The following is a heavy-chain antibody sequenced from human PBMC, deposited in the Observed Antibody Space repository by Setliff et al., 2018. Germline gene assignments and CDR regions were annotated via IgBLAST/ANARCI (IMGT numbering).Heavy chain of an antibody. V-gene: IGHV1-18*01. CDR2: ISGHNGKT. Sequence: ASVKVSCKASGYTFTYFGVSWLRLAPGQGLEWMGWISGHNGKTVIEPKFQGRVALTTDTGSDTAYMELRNLRSDDAAVYYCARDGVFYAMDFWGQGTTVTVSS. CDR3: ARDGVFYAMDF. CDR1: GYTFTYFG. D-gene: IGHD3-10*01. J-gene: IGHJ6*02.